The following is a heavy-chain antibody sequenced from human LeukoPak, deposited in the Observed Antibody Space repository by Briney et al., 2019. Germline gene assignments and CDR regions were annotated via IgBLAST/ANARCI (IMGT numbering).Heavy chain of an antibody. CDR2: IYPGDSDT. Sequence: TGESLKISCKGSGYSFTSYWIGWVRQMPGKGLEWMGIIYPGDSDTRYSPSFQGQVTISADKSISTAYLQWSSLKASDTAMYYCASSSGSFRPVGAFDIWGQGTMVTVSS. CDR1: GYSFTSYW. D-gene: IGHD3-10*01. J-gene: IGHJ3*02. CDR3: ASSSGSFRPVGAFDI. V-gene: IGHV5-51*01.